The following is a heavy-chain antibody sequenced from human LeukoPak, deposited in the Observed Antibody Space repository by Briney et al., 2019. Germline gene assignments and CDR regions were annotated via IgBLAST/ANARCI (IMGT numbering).Heavy chain of an antibody. CDR1: GGSISSYY. V-gene: IGHV4-59*08. CDR3: ARQSYTAYYYYGMDV. D-gene: IGHD3-10*01. Sequence: SETLSLTCTVSGGSISSYYWSWIRQPPGKGLEWIGNIYYSGSTNYNPSLKSRVTISVDTSKNQFSLRLSSVTAADAAVYYCARQSYTAYYYYGMDVWGQGTTVTVSS. CDR2: IYYSGST. J-gene: IGHJ6*02.